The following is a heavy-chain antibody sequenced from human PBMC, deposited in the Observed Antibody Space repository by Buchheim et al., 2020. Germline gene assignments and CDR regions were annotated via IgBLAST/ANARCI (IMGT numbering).Heavy chain of an antibody. CDR2: ISYDGSDQ. D-gene: IGHD6-19*01. V-gene: IGHV3-30-3*01. J-gene: IGHJ6*02. Sequence: QVQLVESGGRVVQPGRSLSLSCAASGFTFSGYKMHWVRQAPGKGLEWVAIISYDGSDQYYADSVRGRFTISRDNAKNSLYLQMNSLRAEDTAVYYCARVIREQWLYYGMDVWGQGTT. CDR1: GFTFSGYK. CDR3: ARVIREQWLYYGMDV.